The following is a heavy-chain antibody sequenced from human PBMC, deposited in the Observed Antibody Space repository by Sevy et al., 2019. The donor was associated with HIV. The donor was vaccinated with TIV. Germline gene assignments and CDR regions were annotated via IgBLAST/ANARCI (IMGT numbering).Heavy chain of an antibody. V-gene: IGHV3-30-3*01. D-gene: IGHD1-1*01. CDR1: GFTFNRYS. CDR3: ALERLSSDVAEYFQN. CDR2: ISFDATNK. Sequence: GGSLRLSCAASGFTFNRYSMHWVRQAPGKGLEWVATISFDATNKHYADSVKGQFTISRDNFQNSLFLQMDSLRPEDTAVYYCALERLSSDVAEYFQNWGQGTLVTVSS. J-gene: IGHJ1*01.